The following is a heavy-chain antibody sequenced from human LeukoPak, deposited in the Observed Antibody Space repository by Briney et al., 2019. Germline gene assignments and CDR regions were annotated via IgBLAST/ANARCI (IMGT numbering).Heavy chain of an antibody. CDR2: IGTAGDT. V-gene: IGHV3-13*01. Sequence: GGSLRLSCAASGFTFSSYDMHWVRQATGKGQEWVSGIGTAGDTYYPGSVKGRFTISRENAKNSLYLQMNSLRAGDTAVYYCARGAYCGGDCYPPYYFDSWGQGTLVTVSS. CDR1: GFTFSSYD. J-gene: IGHJ4*02. D-gene: IGHD2-21*02. CDR3: ARGAYCGGDCYPPYYFDS.